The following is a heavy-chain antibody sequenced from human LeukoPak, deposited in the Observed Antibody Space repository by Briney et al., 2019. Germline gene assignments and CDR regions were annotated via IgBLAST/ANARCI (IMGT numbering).Heavy chain of an antibody. Sequence: GGSLRLSCAASGFTVTSKYMSWVRQAPGKGLEWVSGISWNSGSIGYADSVKGRFTISRDNAKNSLYLQMNSLRAEDTALYYCAKDKEQWYSSGWPDYWGQGTLVTVSS. CDR1: GFTVTSKY. CDR3: AKDKEQWYSSGWPDY. CDR2: ISWNSGSI. V-gene: IGHV3-9*01. J-gene: IGHJ4*02. D-gene: IGHD6-19*01.